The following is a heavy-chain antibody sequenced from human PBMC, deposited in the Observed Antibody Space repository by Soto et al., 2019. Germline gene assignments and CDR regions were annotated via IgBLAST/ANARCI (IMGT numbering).Heavy chain of an antibody. J-gene: IGHJ5*02. CDR2: IIPIIGII. Sequence: QVQLVQSGAEVKKPGSSVKVSCKASGGTFSTYTITWVRQAPGQGLEWMGRIIPIIGIINYAQKFQGRVTITAENFPGTAYMDLTRLRFDDTAVYYCAGDPDSHYNDSHASSYPWGQGTLVTVSS. CDR3: AGDPDSHYNDSHASSYP. CDR1: GGTFSTYT. V-gene: IGHV1-69*08. D-gene: IGHD3-22*01.